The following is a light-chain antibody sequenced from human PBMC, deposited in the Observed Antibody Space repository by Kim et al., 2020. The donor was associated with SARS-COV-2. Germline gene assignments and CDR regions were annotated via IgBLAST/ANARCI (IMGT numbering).Light chain of an antibody. V-gene: IGKV3D-20*02. J-gene: IGKJ1*01. CDR3: QQYNISPWT. CDR1: QLTATY. CDR2: DVS. Sequence: SLAPGESATLSCKASQLTATYLAWYQHRPGQAPRLLIHDVSTRASGVPDRFSGRGSGTEFTLTISRVEAEDFAVYYCQQYNISPWTFGPGTKLEI.